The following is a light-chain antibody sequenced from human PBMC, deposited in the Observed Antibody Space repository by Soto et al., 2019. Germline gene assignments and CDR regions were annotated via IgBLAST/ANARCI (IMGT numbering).Light chain of an antibody. CDR2: EVN. V-gene: IGLV2-23*02. Sequence: QSALTQPASVSGSPGQSITISCTGTSNDVGGYNLVSWFQQHPGKAPKLMISEVNKRPSGVSNRFSGSKSANTASLSISGLQAEDEADYYCCSHVGGSSPQWVFGGGTKLTAL. J-gene: IGLJ3*02. CDR3: CSHVGGSSPQWV. CDR1: SNDVGGYNL.